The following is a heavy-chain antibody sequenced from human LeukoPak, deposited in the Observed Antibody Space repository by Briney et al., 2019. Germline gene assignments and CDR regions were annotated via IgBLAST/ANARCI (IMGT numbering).Heavy chain of an antibody. J-gene: IGHJ4*02. CDR1: GLTFSSYG. CDR2: IWYDGSNK. CDR3: AKDEGLDPPYCSSTSCYPGDY. V-gene: IGHV3-33*06. Sequence: GGSLRLSCAASGLTFSSYGMHWVRQAPGKGLEWVAVIWYDGSNKYYADSVKGRFTISRDNSKNTLYLQMNSLRAEDTAVYYCAKDEGLDPPYCSSTSCYPGDYWGQGTLVTVSS. D-gene: IGHD2-2*01.